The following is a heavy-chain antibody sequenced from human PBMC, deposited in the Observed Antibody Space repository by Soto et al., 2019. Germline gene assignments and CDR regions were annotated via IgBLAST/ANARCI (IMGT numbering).Heavy chain of an antibody. CDR2: ISAYNGNT. CDR3: ARGTGLLWFGEIQFYYGMDV. D-gene: IGHD3-10*01. J-gene: IGHJ6*02. CDR1: GYTFTSYG. V-gene: IGHV1-18*04. Sequence: ASVRVSCKASGYTFTSYGISWVRQAPGQGLEWMGWISAYNGNTNYAQKLQGRVTMTTDTSTSTAYMELRSLRSDDTAVYYCARGTGLLWFGEIQFYYGMDVWGQGTTVTVSS.